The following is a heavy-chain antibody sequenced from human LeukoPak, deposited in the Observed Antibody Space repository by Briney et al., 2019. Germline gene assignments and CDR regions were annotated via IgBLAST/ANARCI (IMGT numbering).Heavy chain of an antibody. CDR1: GGSISSGPYS. J-gene: IGHJ4*02. CDR2: IYHGGST. Sequence: PSETLSLTCAISGGSISSGPYSWSWVRQPPGKGLEWIGSIYHGGSTSYNPSLKSRVTISVDGSRNQFSLNLSSVTAADTAVYYCARDVSLSGYLDCWGQGTLVTVSS. D-gene: IGHD2-15*01. V-gene: IGHV4-30-2*01. CDR3: ARDVSLSGYLDC.